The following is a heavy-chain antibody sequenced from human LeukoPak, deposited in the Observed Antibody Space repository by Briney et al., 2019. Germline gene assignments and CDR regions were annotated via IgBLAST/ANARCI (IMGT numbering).Heavy chain of an antibody. V-gene: IGHV4-39*07. CDR2: IYYSGST. CDR3: ARVAMVSRTFDY. CDR1: GGSISSSSYY. J-gene: IGHJ4*02. D-gene: IGHD5-18*01. Sequence: SETLSLTCTVSGGSISSSSYYWGWIRQPPGKGLEWIGSIYYSGSTYYNPSLKSRVTISVDTSKNQFSLKLSSVTAADTAVYYCARVAMVSRTFDYWGQGTLVTVSS.